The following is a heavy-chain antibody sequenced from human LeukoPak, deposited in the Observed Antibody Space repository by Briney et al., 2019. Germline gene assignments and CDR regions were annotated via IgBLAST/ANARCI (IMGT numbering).Heavy chain of an antibody. D-gene: IGHD2-2*01. CDR3: ARDRRDIVVVPADVWFDP. V-gene: IGHV1-2*02. J-gene: IGHJ5*02. Sequence: ASVKVSCKASGYTFTCYYMHWVRQAPGQGLEWMGWINPNSGGTNYAQKFQGRVTMTRDTSISTAYMELSRLRSDDTAVYYCARDRRDIVVVPADVWFDPWGQGTLVTVSS. CDR1: GYTFTCYY. CDR2: INPNSGGT.